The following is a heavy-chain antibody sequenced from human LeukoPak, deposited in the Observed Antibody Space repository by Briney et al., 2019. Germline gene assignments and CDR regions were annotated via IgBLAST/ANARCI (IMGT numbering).Heavy chain of an antibody. CDR3: ASPSGYGYYYYGMDV. J-gene: IGHJ6*02. CDR2: IYSGGST. CDR1: GFTFSSYG. V-gene: IGHV3-NL1*01. D-gene: IGHD5-12*01. Sequence: PGGSLRLSCAASGFTFSSYGMHWVRQAPGKGLEWVSVIYSGGSTYYADSVKGRFTISRDNSKNTLYLQMNSLRAEDTAVYYCASPSGYGYYYYGMDVWGQGTTVTVSS.